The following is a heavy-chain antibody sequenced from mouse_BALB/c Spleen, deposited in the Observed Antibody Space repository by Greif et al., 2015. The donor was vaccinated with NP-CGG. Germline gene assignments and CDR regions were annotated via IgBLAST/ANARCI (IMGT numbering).Heavy chain of an antibody. V-gene: IGHV1-14*01. D-gene: IGHD1-1*02. CDR1: GYTFTSYV. CDR3: ARSSLVEDYAMDY. J-gene: IGHJ4*01. CDR2: INPYNDGT. Sequence: VQLKQSGPELVKPGASVKMSCKASGYTFTSYVMHWVKQKPGQGLEWIGYINPYNDGTKYNEKFKGKATLTSDKSSSTAYMELSSLTSEDSAVYYCARSSLVEDYAMDYWGQGTSVTVSS.